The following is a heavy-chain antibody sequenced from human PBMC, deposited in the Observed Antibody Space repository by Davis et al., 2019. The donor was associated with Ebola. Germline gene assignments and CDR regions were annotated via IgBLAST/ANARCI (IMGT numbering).Heavy chain of an antibody. D-gene: IGHD2-2*01. CDR2: INPNSGGT. CDR3: ARDGEDIVVVPAARPYNWFDP. V-gene: IGHV1-2*02. Sequence: ASVKVSCKASGYTFTGYYMHWVRQAPGQGLEWMGWINPNSGGTNYAQKFQGRVTMTRDTSISTAYMELSRLRSDDTAVYYCARDGEDIVVVPAARPYNWFDPWGQGTLVTVSS. J-gene: IGHJ5*02. CDR1: GYTFTGYY.